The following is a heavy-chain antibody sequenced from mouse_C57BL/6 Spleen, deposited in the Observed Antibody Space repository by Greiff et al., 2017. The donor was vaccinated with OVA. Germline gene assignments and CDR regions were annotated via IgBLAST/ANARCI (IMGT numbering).Heavy chain of an antibody. J-gene: IGHJ4*01. CDR3: AKYLYNDNYGLYAMDY. Sequence: VQLLQSGPDLVKPGASVKISCKASGFSFTGYYMNWVKQSPEKSLEWIGEINHSAGGTTSNQKFKVKATLTIDKSTSTAYMQLKSQTTEDTAVDYGAKYLYNDNYGLYAMDYWGQGTTLTVSS. V-gene: IGHV1-42*01. D-gene: IGHD2-1*01. CDR2: INHSAGGT. CDR1: GFSFTGYY.